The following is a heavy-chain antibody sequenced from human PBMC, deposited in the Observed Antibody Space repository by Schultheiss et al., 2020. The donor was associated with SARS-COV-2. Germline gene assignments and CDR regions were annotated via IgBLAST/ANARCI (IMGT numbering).Heavy chain of an antibody. CDR2: IGTAGDP. J-gene: IGHJ4*02. Sequence: GGSLRLSCAASGFTFDDYAMHWVRQAPGKGLEWVSAIGTAGDPYYPGSVKGRFTISRDNAKNSLYLQMNSLRAEDTAVYYCARGVVSSGWYYFDYWGQGTLVTVSS. D-gene: IGHD6-19*01. V-gene: IGHV3-13*05. CDR3: ARGVVSSGWYYFDY. CDR1: GFTFDDYA.